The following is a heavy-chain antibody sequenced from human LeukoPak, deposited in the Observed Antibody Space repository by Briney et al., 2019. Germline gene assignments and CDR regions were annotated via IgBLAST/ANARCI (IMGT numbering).Heavy chain of an antibody. V-gene: IGHV1-69*13. Sequence: SVKVSCKASGGTFSSYAISWVRQAPGQGLEWMGGIIPIFGTANYAQKFQGRVTITADESTSTAYMELSSLRSEDTAVYYCAGGPSRGVTTYNWFDPWGQGTLVTVSS. D-gene: IGHD2-21*02. CDR1: GGTFSSYA. CDR3: AGGPSRGVTTYNWFDP. J-gene: IGHJ5*02. CDR2: IIPIFGTA.